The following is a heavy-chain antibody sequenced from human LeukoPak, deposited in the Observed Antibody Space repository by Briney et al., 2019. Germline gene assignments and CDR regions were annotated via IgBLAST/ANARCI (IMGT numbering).Heavy chain of an antibody. V-gene: IGHV1-18*01. Sequence: GASVKVSCKASGYIFTNFGISWVRQARGQGLEWMGGISGYNGNTKYVQKFQGRVTMTTDTSKRPVYMDLMSQRSLDAAGEYRVDNGSSEPPYYYYYMDVWGKGTTVTISS. J-gene: IGHJ6*03. CDR2: ISGYNGNT. CDR3: VDNGSSEPPYYYYYMDV. D-gene: IGHD2-2*01. CDR1: GYIFTNFG.